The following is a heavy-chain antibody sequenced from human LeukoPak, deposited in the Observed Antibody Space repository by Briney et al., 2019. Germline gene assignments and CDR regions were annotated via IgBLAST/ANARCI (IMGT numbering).Heavy chain of an antibody. V-gene: IGHV1-18*01. CDR1: GYTFTSYA. CDR2: ISAYNGNT. CDR3: ARELTDDWFDP. J-gene: IGHJ5*02. D-gene: IGHD3-9*01. Sequence: GASVKVSCKASGYTFTSYAMNWVRQAPGQGLEWMGWISAYNGNTNYAQKLQGRVTMTTDTSTSTAYMELRSLRSDDTAVYYCARELTDDWFDPWGQGTLVTVSS.